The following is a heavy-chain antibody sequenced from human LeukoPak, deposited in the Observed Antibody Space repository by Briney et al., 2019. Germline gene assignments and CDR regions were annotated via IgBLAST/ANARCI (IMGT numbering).Heavy chain of an antibody. J-gene: IGHJ4*02. CDR3: VRDYSNSERGDY. CDR1: GFTFSSYA. Sequence: GRSLRLSSAASGFTFSSYAMSWVRQAPGKGLEWVSAISGSGGSTYYADSVKGRFTISRDNANKSLYLQMEGLRADDTGIYYCVRDYSNSERGDYWGQGTLVIVSS. V-gene: IGHV3-23*01. D-gene: IGHD4-11*01. CDR2: ISGSGGST.